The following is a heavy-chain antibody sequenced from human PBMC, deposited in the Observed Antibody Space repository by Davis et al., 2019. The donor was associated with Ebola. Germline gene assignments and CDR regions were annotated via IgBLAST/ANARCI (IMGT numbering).Heavy chain of an antibody. CDR1: GYTFTSYG. CDR3: ARAQFPTTSDH. D-gene: IGHD1-1*01. V-gene: IGHV1-18*04. Sequence: AASVKVSCKASGYTFTSYGISWVRQAPGQGLEWMGWISAYNGNTNYAQKLQGRVTITRDTSASTAYMELSSLRSEDTAVYYCARAQFPTTSDHWGQGTLVTVSS. CDR2: ISAYNGNT. J-gene: IGHJ4*02.